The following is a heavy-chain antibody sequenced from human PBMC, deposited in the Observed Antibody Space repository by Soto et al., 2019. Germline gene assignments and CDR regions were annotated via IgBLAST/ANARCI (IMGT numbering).Heavy chain of an antibody. D-gene: IGHD1-1*01. CDR2: TRNRANRHTT. V-gene: IGHV3-72*01. J-gene: IGHJ4*02. CDR1: GFTLSDYY. CDR3: ARGGNTNWRYFVY. Sequence: EVQLVESGGGLVQPGGSLRLSCAASGFTLSDYYMDWLRQAPGEGLEWVGRTRNRANRHTTEYAASVKGRFTISRDDSSNSLYLQINSLKTEDTAVYYCARGGNTNWRYFVYWGQGTLVTVSS.